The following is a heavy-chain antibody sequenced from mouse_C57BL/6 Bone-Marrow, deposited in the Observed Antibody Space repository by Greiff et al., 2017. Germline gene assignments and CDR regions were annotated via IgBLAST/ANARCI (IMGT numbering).Heavy chain of an antibody. D-gene: IGHD2-2*01. CDR3: ARRIRYGYDEAY. V-gene: IGHV1-81*01. CDR1: GYTFTSYG. CDR2: IYPRSGNT. Sequence: QVQLKESGAELARPGASVKLSCKASGYTFTSYGISWVKQRTGQGLEWIGEIYPRSGNTYYNEKFKGKATLTADKSSSTAYMELRSLTSEDSAVYFCARRIRYGYDEAYWGQGTLVTVSA. J-gene: IGHJ3*01.